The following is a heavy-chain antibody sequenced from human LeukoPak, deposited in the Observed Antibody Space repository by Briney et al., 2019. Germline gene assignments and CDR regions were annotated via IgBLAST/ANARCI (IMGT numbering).Heavy chain of an antibody. J-gene: IGHJ4*02. D-gene: IGHD2-15*01. CDR1: GGSFSGYY. V-gene: IGHV4-34*01. Sequence: SETLSLTCAVYGGSFSGYYWSLIRQPPGKGLEWIGEINHSGSTNYNPSLKSRVTISVDTSKNQFSLKLSSVTAADTAVYYCATIFGGSSRGFDYWGQGTLVTVSS. CDR3: ATIFGGSSRGFDY. CDR2: INHSGST.